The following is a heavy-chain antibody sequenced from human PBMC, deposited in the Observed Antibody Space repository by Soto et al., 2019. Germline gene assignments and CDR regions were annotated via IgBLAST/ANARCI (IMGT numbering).Heavy chain of an antibody. J-gene: IGHJ4*02. CDR3: ARDSRRYNWNAEFDY. CDR1: GFTFGSYW. Sequence: PGGSLRLSCAASGFTFGSYWMSWVRQAPGKGLEWLATIKMDASEKKYVDSVKGRFTMSRDNAKNSLYLQMNSLRAEDTAVYYCARDSRRYNWNAEFDYWGQGTLVTVSS. V-gene: IGHV3-7*03. D-gene: IGHD1-20*01. CDR2: IKMDASEK.